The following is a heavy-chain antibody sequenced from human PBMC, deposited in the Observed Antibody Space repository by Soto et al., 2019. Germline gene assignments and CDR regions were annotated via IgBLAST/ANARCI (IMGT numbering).Heavy chain of an antibody. CDR3: AKPRSHHLYDYVWGSYRLIDY. CDR2: ISYDGSNK. Sequence: QVQLVESGGGVVQPGRSLRLSCAASGFTFSSYGMHWVRQAPSRGLEWGAVISYDGSNKYYADSVKGRFTISRDNSKNTLYLQMNSLRAEDTAVYYCAKPRSHHLYDYVWGSYRLIDYWGQGTLVTVSS. V-gene: IGHV3-30*18. J-gene: IGHJ4*02. D-gene: IGHD3-16*02. CDR1: GFTFSSYG.